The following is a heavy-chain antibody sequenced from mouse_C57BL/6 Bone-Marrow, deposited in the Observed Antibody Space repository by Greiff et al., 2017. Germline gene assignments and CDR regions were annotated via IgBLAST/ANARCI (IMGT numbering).Heavy chain of an antibody. Sequence: EVHLVESGGGLVQSGRSLRLSCATSRFTFSDFYMEWVRQAPGKGLEWIAASRNKANDYTTEYSASVKGRFIVSRDTSQSILYLQMNALRAEDTAIYYCARDDDITTVARFAYWGQGTLVTVSA. D-gene: IGHD1-1*01. J-gene: IGHJ3*01. CDR1: RFTFSDFY. CDR2: SRNKANDYTT. V-gene: IGHV7-1*01. CDR3: ARDDDITTVARFAY.